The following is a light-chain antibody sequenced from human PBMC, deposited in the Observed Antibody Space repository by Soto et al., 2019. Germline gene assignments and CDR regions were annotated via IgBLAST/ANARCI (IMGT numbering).Light chain of an antibody. CDR2: DAS. CDR1: HNINNF. Sequence: DIQMTQSPSTLSASIGDRVTITCRATHNINNFLAWYQQKPGKAPKLLISDASSLKSGVPSRFSGSGSGTEFTLTISSLQPDDFATYYCQQYNSYSPFTFGPGTKVYIK. V-gene: IGKV1-5*01. J-gene: IGKJ3*01. CDR3: QQYNSYSPFT.